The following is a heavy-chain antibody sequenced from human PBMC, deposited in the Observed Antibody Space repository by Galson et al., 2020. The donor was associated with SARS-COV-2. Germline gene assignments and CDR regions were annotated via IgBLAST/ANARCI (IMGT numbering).Heavy chain of an antibody. CDR2: INPHSGGT. CDR1: GYTFTGHY. J-gene: IGHJ6*02. V-gene: IGHV1-2*02. CDR3: ARVQWSGGGNYGRDV. Sequence: ASVKVSCKASGYTFTGHYLHWVRQAPGQGLEWMGWINPHSGGTKYAQKFQCRVTITRDTSISTAYMELKSLRSDDTAVYYCARVQWSGGGNYGRDVWGQGTTVTASS. D-gene: IGHD2-15*01.